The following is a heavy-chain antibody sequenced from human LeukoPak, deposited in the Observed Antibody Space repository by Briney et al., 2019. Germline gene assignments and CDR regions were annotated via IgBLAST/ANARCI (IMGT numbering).Heavy chain of an antibody. CDR1: GFTFKDYA. CDR2: ISSSGRDT. CDR3: ARSHSSGWLGENYYYGMDV. V-gene: IGHV3-23*01. J-gene: IGHJ6*02. D-gene: IGHD6-19*01. Sequence: GGSLRLSCTASGFTFKDYAMYWVRQAPGKGLEWVSTISSSGRDTYYADSVKGRFTISRDNSKNTLYLQMNSLRAEDTAVFYCARSHSSGWLGENYYYGMDVWGQGTTVTVSS.